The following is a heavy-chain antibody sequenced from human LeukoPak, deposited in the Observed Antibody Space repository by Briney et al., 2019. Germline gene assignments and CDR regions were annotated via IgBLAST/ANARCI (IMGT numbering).Heavy chain of an antibody. CDR1: GYTFTSYG. CDR3: ARSPTIDYYYGMDV. V-gene: IGHV1-18*01. J-gene: IGHJ6*02. CDR2: ISAYNGNT. D-gene: IGHD1-14*01. Sequence: ASVKVSCKASGYTFTSYGISWVRQAPGQGLEWMGWISAYNGNTNYAQKLQGRVTMTTDTSTSTAYMELSSLRSEDTAVYYCARSPTIDYYYGMDVWGQGTTVTVSS.